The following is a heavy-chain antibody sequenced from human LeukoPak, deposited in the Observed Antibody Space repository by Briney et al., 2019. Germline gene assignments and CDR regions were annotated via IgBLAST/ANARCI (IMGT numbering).Heavy chain of an antibody. CDR2: INWNGGST. D-gene: IGHD6-19*01. J-gene: IGHJ3*02. Sequence: GGSLRLSCTASGFTFSRYGMHWVRQAPGKGLEWVSGINWNGGSTGYADSVKGRFTISRDNAKNSLYLQMNSLRAEDTALYYCARVSSGWYRNAIDIWGQGTMVTVSS. CDR1: GFTFSRYG. V-gene: IGHV3-20*04. CDR3: ARVSSGWYRNAIDI.